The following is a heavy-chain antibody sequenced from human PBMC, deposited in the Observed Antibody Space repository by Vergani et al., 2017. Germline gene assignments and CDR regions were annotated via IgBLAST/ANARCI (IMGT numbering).Heavy chain of an antibody. CDR2: ISSSSSTI. CDR3: ARGRSSYYDSSGYWGY. V-gene: IGHV3-48*02. J-gene: IGHJ4*02. D-gene: IGHD3-22*01. Sequence: EVQLVESGGGLVQPGGSLRLSCAASGFTFSSYSMNWVRQAPGKGLEWVSYISSSSSTIYYADSVKGRFTISRDNAKNSLYLQMNSLRDEDTAVYYCARGRSSYYDSSGYWGYWGQGTLVTVSS. CDR1: GFTFSSYS.